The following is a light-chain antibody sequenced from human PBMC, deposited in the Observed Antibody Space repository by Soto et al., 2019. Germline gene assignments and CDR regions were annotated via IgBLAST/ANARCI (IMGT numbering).Light chain of an antibody. Sequence: QSALTQPASVSGSPGQSITISCTGTSSDVGSYNLVSWYQQHPGKAPKLMIYEVSKRPSGVSNRFSGSKSGNTASLTISGLQADDEASYYCCSYAGPITFYVFGTGTKLTVL. J-gene: IGLJ1*01. CDR1: SSDVGSYNL. CDR3: CSYAGPITFYV. CDR2: EVS. V-gene: IGLV2-23*02.